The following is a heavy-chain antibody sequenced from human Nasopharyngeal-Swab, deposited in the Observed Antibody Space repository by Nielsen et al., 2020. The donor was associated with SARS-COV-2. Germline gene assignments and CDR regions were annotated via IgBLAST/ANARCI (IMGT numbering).Heavy chain of an antibody. CDR2: INHSGST. Sequence: REAPGKGLEWIGEINHSGSTNYNPSLKSRVTISVDTSKNQFSLKLSSVTAADTAVYYCARHTTIFGVVIRPFDYWGQGTLVTASS. D-gene: IGHD3-3*01. CDR3: ARHTTIFGVVIRPFDY. J-gene: IGHJ4*02. V-gene: IGHV4-34*01.